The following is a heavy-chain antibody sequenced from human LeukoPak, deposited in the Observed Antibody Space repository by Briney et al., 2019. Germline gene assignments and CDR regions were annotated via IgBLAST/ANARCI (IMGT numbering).Heavy chain of an antibody. V-gene: IGHV3-64*01. CDR1: GFTFRSYA. D-gene: IGHD5-24*01. CDR3: ARERDSALDY. J-gene: IGHJ4*02. CDR2: ISSCGDSP. Sequence: GGSLRLSCAASGFTFRSYAMHWVRQAPGKGLEYVSAISSCGDSPYYANSVKGRFTISRDNSKNTLYLQMGSLRGEDTALYYCARERDSALDYWGQGTLVTVSS.